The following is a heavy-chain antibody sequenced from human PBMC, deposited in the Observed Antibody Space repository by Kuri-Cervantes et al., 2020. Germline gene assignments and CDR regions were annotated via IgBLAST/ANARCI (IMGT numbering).Heavy chain of an antibody. Sequence: GGSLRLSCAASGFTFSSYGMHWVRQAPGKGLEWVAVISYDGSNKYYANSVKGRFTISRDNSKNTLYLQMNSLRAEDTAVYYCARVWFGELLPDYWGQGTLVTVSS. D-gene: IGHD3-10*01. J-gene: IGHJ4*02. V-gene: IGHV3-30*03. CDR3: ARVWFGELLPDY. CDR2: ISYDGSNK. CDR1: GFTFSSYG.